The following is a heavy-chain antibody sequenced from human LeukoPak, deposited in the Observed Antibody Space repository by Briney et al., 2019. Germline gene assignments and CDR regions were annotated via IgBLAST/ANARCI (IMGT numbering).Heavy chain of an antibody. D-gene: IGHD2-2*02. CDR1: GGSISSGDYY. Sequence: KPSETLSLSCAVSGGSISSGDYYWSWIRKPPGKGLEWIGSVNYSGRTYSNSSLKSRVTISVNTSNNQFFLKLSSVTAADTDEYYGARSGDTYTDGDWFDPWGQGTLVTVSS. V-gene: IGHV4-30-4*01. CDR3: ARSGDTYTDGDWFDP. J-gene: IGHJ5*02. CDR2: VNYSGRT.